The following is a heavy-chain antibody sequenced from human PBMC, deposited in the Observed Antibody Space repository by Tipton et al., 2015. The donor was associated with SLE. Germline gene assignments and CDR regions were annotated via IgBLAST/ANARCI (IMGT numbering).Heavy chain of an antibody. V-gene: IGHV3-43*01. J-gene: IGHJ6*02. CDR3: AKDLIAVAGKGVYYYYGMDV. D-gene: IGHD6-19*01. CDR1: GFSFNDYT. Sequence: SLRLSCGASGFSFNDYTMHWVRQPPGKGLEWVSLITWDGGTAYYADSVKGRFTISRDNAKNSLYLQMNSLRAEDTAVYYCAKDLIAVAGKGVYYYYGMDVWGQGTTVTVSS. CDR2: ITWDGGTA.